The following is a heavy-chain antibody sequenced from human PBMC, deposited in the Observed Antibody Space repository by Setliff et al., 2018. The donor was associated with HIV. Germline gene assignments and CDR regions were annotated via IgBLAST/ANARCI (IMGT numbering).Heavy chain of an antibody. CDR3: ARGDNYYYTSGTFHNGLDCFDF. D-gene: IGHD3-10*01. J-gene: IGHJ3*01. CDR1: GGSISNYY. V-gene: IGHV4-59*01. Sequence: KTSETLSLTCTVSGGSISNYYWNWTRQPPGKGLEWIGYIYYTGSTNYDPSLKSRVTISLDTSKDQFSLKLSSVTAADTAIYYCARGDNYYYTSGTFHNGLDCFDFWGQGTMFTVSS. CDR2: IYYTGST.